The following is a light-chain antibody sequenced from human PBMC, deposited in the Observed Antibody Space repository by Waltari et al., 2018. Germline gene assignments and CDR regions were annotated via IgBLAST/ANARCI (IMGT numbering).Light chain of an antibody. CDR3: SSPTTRITWV. Sequence: QSALTQPPSVSGSPGQSVTISCTATSSDVGNYNRVSWYQQSPGTAPKLMIYDVTNRPAGVPDRFSGSKSGNTASLTISGLQAEDEADYYCSSPTTRITWVFGGGTKLTVL. V-gene: IGLV2-18*02. J-gene: IGLJ3*02. CDR2: DVT. CDR1: SSDVGNYNR.